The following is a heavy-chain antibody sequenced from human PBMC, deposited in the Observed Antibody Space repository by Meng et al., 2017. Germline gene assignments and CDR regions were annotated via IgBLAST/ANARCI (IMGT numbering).Heavy chain of an antibody. CDR2: INHSGST. D-gene: IGHD3/OR15-3a*01. V-gene: IGHV4-34*01. J-gene: IGHJ6*02. CDR3: ARDHTRTGYYYYGMDV. CDR1: GGSFSGYY. Sequence: SQTRSLTCAVYGGSFSGYYWSWIRQPPGKGLEWIGEINHSGSTNYNPSLKSRVTISVDTSKNQFSLKLTSVTAADTAVYYCARDHTRTGYYYYGMDVWGQGTTVTVSS.